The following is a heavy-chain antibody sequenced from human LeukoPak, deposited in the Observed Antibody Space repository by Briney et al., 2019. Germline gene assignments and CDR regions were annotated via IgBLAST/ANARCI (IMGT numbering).Heavy chain of an antibody. Sequence: GESLKISCKGSGYTFTSYWIGWVLQMPGKGLEWMGLIYPGDSNTKYNPSFQGQVTISADQSISTAYLQWSSLKASDTAMYYCARLRDFWSGYYEYYFDYWGQGTLVTASS. J-gene: IGHJ4*02. CDR2: IYPGDSNT. CDR1: GYTFTSYW. CDR3: ARLRDFWSGYYEYYFDY. D-gene: IGHD3-3*01. V-gene: IGHV5-51*01.